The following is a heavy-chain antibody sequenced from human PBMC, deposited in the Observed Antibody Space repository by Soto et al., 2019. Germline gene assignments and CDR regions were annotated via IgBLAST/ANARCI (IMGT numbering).Heavy chain of an antibody. CDR3: ARDRLALWRQDYYGMDV. CDR2: ISAYNGNT. J-gene: IGHJ6*02. V-gene: IGHV1-18*01. D-gene: IGHD3-3*01. Sequence: ASVKVSCKASGYTFTSYGISWVRQAPGQGLEWMGWISAYNGNTNYAQKLQGRVTMTTDTSTSTAYMELRSLRSDDTAVYYCARDRLALWRQDYYGMDVWGQGTTVTVSS. CDR1: GYTFTSYG.